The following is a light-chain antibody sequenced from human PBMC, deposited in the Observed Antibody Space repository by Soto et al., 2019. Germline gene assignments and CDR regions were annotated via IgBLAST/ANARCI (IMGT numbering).Light chain of an antibody. V-gene: IGKV3-20*01. CDR3: QQYDSSPYT. CDR1: PRISSSF. J-gene: IGKJ2*01. CDR2: YTY. Sequence: EIVLTQSPGTLSLSPGERATLSCRVSPRISSSFFAWYQHKAGQAPRLLIFYTYMRAPGFPDRFSGSGSGTDFTLTIDRLEPEDFAVYYCQQYDSSPYTFGQGTKLEIK.